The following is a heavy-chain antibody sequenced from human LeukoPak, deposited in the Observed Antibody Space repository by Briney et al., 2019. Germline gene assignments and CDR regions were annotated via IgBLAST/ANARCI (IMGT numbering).Heavy chain of an antibody. Sequence: GGSLRLSCEASGFTFDDYAMHWVRQVPGKGLEWVSGISWNSGSIGYAASVTGRFTISRDNAKNSLYLQMNSLRAEDTALYYCAKGTGYSYGNNWFDPWGQGTLVTVSS. CDR1: GFTFDDYA. V-gene: IGHV3-9*01. CDR2: ISWNSGSI. J-gene: IGHJ5*02. CDR3: AKGTGYSYGNNWFDP. D-gene: IGHD5-18*01.